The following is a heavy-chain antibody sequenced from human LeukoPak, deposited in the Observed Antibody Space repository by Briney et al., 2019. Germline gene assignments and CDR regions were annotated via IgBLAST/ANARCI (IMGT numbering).Heavy chain of an antibody. Sequence: GGSLRLSCAASGFTFSSYSMNWVRQAPGKGLEWVSYISSSSSTIYYADSVKGRFTISRDNAKNSLYLQMNSLRAEDAAVYYCAREGSGSYLYYFDYWGQGTLVTVSS. D-gene: IGHD3-10*01. CDR1: GFTFSSYS. CDR2: ISSSSSTI. J-gene: IGHJ4*02. V-gene: IGHV3-48*01. CDR3: AREGSGSYLYYFDY.